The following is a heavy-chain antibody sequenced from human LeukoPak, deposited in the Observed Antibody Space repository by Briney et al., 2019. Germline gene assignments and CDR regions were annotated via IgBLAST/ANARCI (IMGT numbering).Heavy chain of an antibody. CDR2: IIPIFGTA. CDR3: ARGNFTTHYDSSGYYPLYYFDY. J-gene: IGHJ4*02. CDR1: GGTFSSYA. D-gene: IGHD3-22*01. V-gene: IGHV1-69*13. Sequence: RASVKVSCKASGGTFSSYAISWVRQAPGQGLEWMGGIIPIFGTANYAQKFQGRVTITADESTSTAYMELSSLRSEDTAVYYCARGNFTTHYDSSGYYPLYYFDYWGQGTLVTVSS.